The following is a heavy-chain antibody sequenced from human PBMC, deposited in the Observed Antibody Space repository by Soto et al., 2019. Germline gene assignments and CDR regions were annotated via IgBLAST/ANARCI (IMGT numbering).Heavy chain of an antibody. D-gene: IGHD1-26*01. J-gene: IGHJ6*02. Sequence: ASVKVSCKASGYTFNSYGISWVRQAPGQGLEWMGWISAYNGNTNYAQKLQGRVTMTTDTSTSTAYMELRSLRSDDTAVYYCARTSGGFHYYYGMDVWGQGTTVTVSS. CDR3: ARTSGGFHYYYGMDV. V-gene: IGHV1-18*01. CDR2: ISAYNGNT. CDR1: GYTFNSYG.